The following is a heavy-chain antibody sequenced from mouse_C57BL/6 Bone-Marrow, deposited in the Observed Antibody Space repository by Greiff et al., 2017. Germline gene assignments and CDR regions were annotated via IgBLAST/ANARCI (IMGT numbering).Heavy chain of an antibody. Sequence: VHLVESGPGLVQPSQSLSITCTVSGFSLTSYGVHWVRQSPGKGLEWLGVIWSGGSTDDNAAFISRLSISKDNSKSQVFFKMNSLQADDTAIYYCARGDSSGSWFAYWGQGTLVTVSA. CDR3: ARGDSSGSWFAY. J-gene: IGHJ3*01. CDR2: IWSGGST. D-gene: IGHD3-2*02. V-gene: IGHV2-2*01. CDR1: GFSLTSYG.